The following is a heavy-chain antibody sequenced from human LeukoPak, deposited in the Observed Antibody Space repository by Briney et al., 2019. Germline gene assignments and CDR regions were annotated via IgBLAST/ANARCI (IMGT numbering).Heavy chain of an antibody. D-gene: IGHD4-23*01. CDR2: ITYDGSNK. CDR1: GFIFSNYG. CDR3: AKTNVFGKKVEYYFDY. J-gene: IGHJ4*02. V-gene: IGHV3-30*18. Sequence: GGSLRLSCAASGFIFSNYGMHWVRQAPGKGLEWVAVITYDGSNKYYAGFMKGRFTISRDNSKNTLYLQMNSLRTEDTAVYFCAKTNVFGKKVEYYFDYWGQGALVTVSS.